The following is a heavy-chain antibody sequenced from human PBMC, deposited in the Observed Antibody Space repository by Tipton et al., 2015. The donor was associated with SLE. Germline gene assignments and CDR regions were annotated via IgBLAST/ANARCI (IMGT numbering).Heavy chain of an antibody. Sequence: SLRLSCAASGFTFTGYALHWVRQTPGKGLEWVATMSNDGSYQKYANSVKGRFTISRDNSKNTLYLQMDSLGGEDTAVYYCVRGDARGSSWYEGDYYGMDVWGQGTTVTVSS. J-gene: IGHJ6*02. CDR3: VRGDARGSSWYEGDYYGMDV. V-gene: IGHV3-30*04. CDR2: MSNDGSYQ. D-gene: IGHD2-2*01. CDR1: GFTFTGYA.